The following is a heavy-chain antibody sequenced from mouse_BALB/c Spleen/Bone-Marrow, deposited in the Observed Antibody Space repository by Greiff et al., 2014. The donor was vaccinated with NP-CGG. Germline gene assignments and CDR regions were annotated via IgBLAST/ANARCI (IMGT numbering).Heavy chain of an antibody. V-gene: IGHV14-1*02. CDR3: ARLFGTRDFDY. Sequence: EVQVVESGAELVRPGALAKLSCKASGFNIKDYFMHWVKQRPEQGLEWIGWIDPEIGNTLYDPKFQGKASITADTSSNTAYLQLSSLTSEDTAVYYCARLFGTRDFDYWGQGTTLTVSS. D-gene: IGHD4-1*01. J-gene: IGHJ2*01. CDR1: GFNIKDYF. CDR2: IDPEIGNT.